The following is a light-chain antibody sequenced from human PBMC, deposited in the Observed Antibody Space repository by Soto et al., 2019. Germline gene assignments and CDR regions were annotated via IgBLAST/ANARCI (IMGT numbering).Light chain of an antibody. CDR1: QSISSW. CDR3: QQYSSYSIT. CDR2: KAS. J-gene: IGKJ5*01. Sequence: DIQMTQSPSTLSASGGGVVTSSFLASQSISSWLAWYQQKPGKAPKLLIYKASSLESGVPSRFSGSGSGTEFTLTISTLQPDDFATYYCQQYSSYSITFGQGTRLEIK. V-gene: IGKV1-5*03.